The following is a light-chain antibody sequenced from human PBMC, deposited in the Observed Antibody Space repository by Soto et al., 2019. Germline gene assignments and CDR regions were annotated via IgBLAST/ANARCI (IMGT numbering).Light chain of an antibody. CDR3: QQYFSTPWT. J-gene: IGKJ1*01. CDR2: WVS. Sequence: SPLSCWSSQSVLSDSTNKNYLAWYQQKPGQPPKLLIYWVSTRESGVPDRFSGSGSGTDFTLTISSLQAEDVAVYYCQQYFSTPWTFGQGTKVDIK. CDR1: QSVLSDSTNKNY. V-gene: IGKV4-1*01.